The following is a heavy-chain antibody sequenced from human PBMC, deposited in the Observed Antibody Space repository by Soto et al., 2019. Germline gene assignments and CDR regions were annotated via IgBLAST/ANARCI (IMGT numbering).Heavy chain of an antibody. CDR1: GDTFTSYG. Sequence: ASVKVSCKASGDTFTSYGISWVRQAPGQGLEWMGCIIAYNGNTNYAQKLQGRVTMTTDTSTSTDYMELRSLRSDDTAVYYCARGHRSSSAFWGQGTLVTVSS. CDR3: ARGHRSSSAF. J-gene: IGHJ4*02. D-gene: IGHD6-6*01. CDR2: IIAYNGNT. V-gene: IGHV1-18*04.